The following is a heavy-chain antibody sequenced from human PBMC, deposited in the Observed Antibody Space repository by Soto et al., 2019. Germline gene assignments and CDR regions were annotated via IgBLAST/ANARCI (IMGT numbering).Heavy chain of an antibody. D-gene: IGHD3-22*01. CDR2: IYPGDSDT. CDR3: ARASVVTSFGMDV. J-gene: IGHJ6*02. V-gene: IGHV5-51*01. Sequence: PGVSLKISCKGSGYSFTSYWIGWVRQMPGKGLEWMGIIYPGDSDTRYSPSFQGQVTISADKSISTAYLQWSSLKASDTAMYYCARASVVTSFGMDVWGQGTTVTVSS. CDR1: GYSFTSYW.